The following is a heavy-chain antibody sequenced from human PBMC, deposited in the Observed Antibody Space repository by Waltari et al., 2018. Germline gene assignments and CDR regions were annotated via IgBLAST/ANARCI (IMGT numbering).Heavy chain of an antibody. J-gene: IGHJ4*02. D-gene: IGHD7-27*01. CDR2: INPNSGGT. Sequence: VQLLASGGGLVQPGGSLRLSCAASGFTFTGYYMPWVRQAPGQGLEWMGRINPNSGGTNYAQKFQGRVTMTRDTSISTAYMELSRLRSDDTAVYYCARDLNWGSPYWGQGTLVTVSS. CDR1: GFTFTGYY. V-gene: IGHV1-2*06. CDR3: ARDLNWGSPY.